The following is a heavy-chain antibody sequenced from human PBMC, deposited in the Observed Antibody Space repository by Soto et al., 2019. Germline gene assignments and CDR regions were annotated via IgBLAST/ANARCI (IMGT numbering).Heavy chain of an antibody. CDR2: IYYSGST. J-gene: IGHJ3*02. Sequence: SETLSLTCTVSGGSISSYYWSWIRQPPGKGLEWIGYIYYSGSTNYNPSLKSRVTISVDTSKNQFSLKLSSVTAADTAVYYCARDNTISDDAFDIWGQGTMVTVSS. CDR3: ARDNTISDDAFDI. V-gene: IGHV4-59*01. CDR1: GGSISSYY. D-gene: IGHD3-3*01.